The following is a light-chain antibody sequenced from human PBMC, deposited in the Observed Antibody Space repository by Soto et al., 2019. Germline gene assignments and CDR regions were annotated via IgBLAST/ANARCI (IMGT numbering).Light chain of an antibody. V-gene: IGLV1-44*01. CDR1: SSNIGRNT. J-gene: IGLJ2*01. CDR3: AAWDDSLNGHVV. Sequence: QSVLTQPPSASVTPGQRVTISCSGSSSNIGRNTVNWYQQLPGTAPKLLIYGNNQRPSGVPDRFSGSKSGTSASLAISGLQSEDEADYYCAAWDDSLNGHVVFGGGTQLTVL. CDR2: GNN.